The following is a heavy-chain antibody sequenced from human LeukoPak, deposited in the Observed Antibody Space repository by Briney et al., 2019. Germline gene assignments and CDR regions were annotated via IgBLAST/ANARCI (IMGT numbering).Heavy chain of an antibody. V-gene: IGHV3-66*01. D-gene: IGHD3-22*01. CDR3: ARDLGYYDSSAQKINWFDP. Sequence: GGSLRLSCAASGFTVSSNYMSWVRQAPGKGLEWVSVIYSGGSTYYADSVKGRFTISRDNSKNTLYLQMNSLRAEDTAVYYCARDLGYYDSSAQKINWFDPWGQGTLVTVSS. J-gene: IGHJ5*02. CDR2: IYSGGST. CDR1: GFTVSSNY.